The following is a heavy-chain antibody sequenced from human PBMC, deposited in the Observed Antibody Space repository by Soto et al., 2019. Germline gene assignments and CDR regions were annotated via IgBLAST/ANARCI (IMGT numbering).Heavy chain of an antibody. CDR1: GYSIRSGCF. Sequence: SATLSLTCAVSGYSIRSGCFWGWIRQPPGKGLEWIANMYHDGNTHYNPSLKSRVTMSVDTSKNQFSLKLNSVTAADTAVYYCARAVGDSSGYYYDDAFDIWGQGTMV. D-gene: IGHD3-22*01. V-gene: IGHV4-38-2*01. CDR2: MYHDGNT. J-gene: IGHJ3*02. CDR3: ARAVGDSSGYYYDDAFDI.